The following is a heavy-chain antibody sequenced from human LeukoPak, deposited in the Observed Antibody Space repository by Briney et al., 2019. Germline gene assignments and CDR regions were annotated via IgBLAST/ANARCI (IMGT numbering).Heavy chain of an antibody. CDR3: ARRRGGYCSGGSCYSLAFDI. CDR2: IYTSRST. CDR1: GGSISSYY. J-gene: IGHJ3*02. V-gene: IGHV4-4*09. D-gene: IGHD2-15*01. Sequence: ASETLSLTSTVSGGSISSYYWSWIRQPPGKGLGWIGYIYTSRSTNYNPSLKSRVTISVDTSKNQFSLKLSSVTAADTAVYYCARRRGGYCSGGSCYSLAFDIWGQGTMVTVSS.